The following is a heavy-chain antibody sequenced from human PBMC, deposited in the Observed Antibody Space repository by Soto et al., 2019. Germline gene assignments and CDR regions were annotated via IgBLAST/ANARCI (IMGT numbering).Heavy chain of an antibody. V-gene: IGHV3-15*01. Sequence: GGSLRLSCAASGFTFSNAWMSWVRQAPGKGLEWVGRIKSKTDGGTTDYAAPVKGRFTISRDDSKNTLYLQMNSLKTEDTAVYYCTADPLYYYYGMDVWGQGTTVTVSS. CDR3: TADPLYYYYGMDV. CDR2: IKSKTDGGTT. CDR1: GFTFSNAW. J-gene: IGHJ6*02.